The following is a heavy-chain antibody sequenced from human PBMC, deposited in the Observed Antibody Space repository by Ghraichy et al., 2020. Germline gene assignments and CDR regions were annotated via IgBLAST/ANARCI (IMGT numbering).Heavy chain of an antibody. Sequence: ESLNISCAVYGGSFSGYYWSWIRQPPGKGLEWIGEINHSGSTNYNPSLKSRVTISVDTSKNQFSLKLSSVTAADTAVYYCARHPPVTYYDFWSGSPRGGMDVWGQGTTVTVSS. CDR1: GGSFSGYY. CDR2: INHSGST. V-gene: IGHV4-34*01. D-gene: IGHD3-3*01. CDR3: ARHPPVTYYDFWSGSPRGGMDV. J-gene: IGHJ6*02.